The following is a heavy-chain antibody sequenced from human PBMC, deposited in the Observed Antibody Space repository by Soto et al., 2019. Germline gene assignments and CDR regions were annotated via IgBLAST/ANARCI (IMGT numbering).Heavy chain of an antibody. J-gene: IGHJ4*02. D-gene: IGHD3-10*01. CDR1: GFTFSYYA. V-gene: IGHV3-23*01. CDR3: AKAHCGSGSSTSYFDY. Sequence: EVQLLESGGKLVQPGGSVRLSCAASGFTFSYYAMSWVRQAPGKGLEWVSGISISGESTHYGNSVKGRSTISRDNSKNTQYLQMNTLRPKDTAVYFCAKAHCGSGSSTSYFDYWGQGLLVNVPS. CDR2: ISISGEST.